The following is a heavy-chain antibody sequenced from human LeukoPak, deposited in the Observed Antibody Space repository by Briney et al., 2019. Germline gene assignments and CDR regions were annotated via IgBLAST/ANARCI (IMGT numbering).Heavy chain of an antibody. D-gene: IGHD2-2*01. J-gene: IGHJ4*02. CDR3: AKGPLRGTAAAIDY. V-gene: IGHV3-30*18. CDR1: GFTFSSYG. CDR2: ISYDGSNK. Sequence: GGSLRLSCAASGFTFSSYGTHWVRQAPGKGLEWVAVISYDGSNKYYADSVKGRFTISRDTSTDTLWLQMDSLRTEDTAVYYCAKGPLRGTAAAIDYWGQGTLVTVSS.